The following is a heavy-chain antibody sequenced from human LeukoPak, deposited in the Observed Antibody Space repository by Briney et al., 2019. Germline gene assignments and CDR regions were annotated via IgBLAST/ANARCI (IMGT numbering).Heavy chain of an antibody. CDR2: IIPILGIA. CDR3: ARRTGGATRSFDY. V-gene: IGHV1-69*04. J-gene: IGHJ4*02. Sequence: ASVKVSCKASGGTFSSYAISWVRQAPGQGLEWMGRIIPILGIANYAQKFQGRVTITADKSTSTAYMELSSLRSEDTAVYYCARRTGGATRSFDYWGQGTLVTVSS. D-gene: IGHD1-26*01. CDR1: GGTFSSYA.